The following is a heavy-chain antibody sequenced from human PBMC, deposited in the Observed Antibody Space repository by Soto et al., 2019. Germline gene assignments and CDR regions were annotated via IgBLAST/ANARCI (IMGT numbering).Heavy chain of an antibody. Sequence: QVQLVQSGAEVKKPGSSVKVSCKASGGTFSSYAISWVRQAPGQGLEWMGGIIPICGTANYAQKFQGRVTITADESTRTAYMELSSLRSEDTAVYYCARKPGRGWEYYYGMDVWGQGTTVTVSS. J-gene: IGHJ6*02. CDR2: IIPICGTA. V-gene: IGHV1-69*01. CDR1: GGTFSSYA. D-gene: IGHD1-26*01. CDR3: ARKPGRGWEYYYGMDV.